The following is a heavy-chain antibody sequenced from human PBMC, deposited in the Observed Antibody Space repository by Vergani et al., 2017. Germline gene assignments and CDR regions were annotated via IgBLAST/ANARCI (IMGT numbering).Heavy chain of an antibody. CDR3: AKPLWFGLRGNSATLFDY. CDR2: ISGSGGST. Sequence: EVQLLESGGGLVQPGGSLRLSCAASGFTFSSYAMSWVRQAPGKGLEWVSAISGSGGSTYYADSVEGRFTISRDNSKNTLYLQMNSLRAEDTAVYYGAKPLWFGLRGNSATLFDYWGQGTLVTVSS. V-gene: IGHV3-23*01. D-gene: IGHD3-10*01. J-gene: IGHJ4*02. CDR1: GFTFSSYA.